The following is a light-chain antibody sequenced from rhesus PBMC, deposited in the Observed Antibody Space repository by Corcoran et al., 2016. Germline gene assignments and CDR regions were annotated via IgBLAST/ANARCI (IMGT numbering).Light chain of an antibody. CDR3: LQFNSDPYS. J-gene: IGKJ2*01. CDR2: AAS. V-gene: IGKV1-43*02. Sequence: DIQMTQSPSSLSTSIGDRVTITCRASQDINTHLNWYQQKPGKVPKRLIYAASSLESGVPSRFSGSCSGTDFTLTISSLQPEDFATYYCLQFNSDPYSFGQGTKVEIK. CDR1: QDINTH.